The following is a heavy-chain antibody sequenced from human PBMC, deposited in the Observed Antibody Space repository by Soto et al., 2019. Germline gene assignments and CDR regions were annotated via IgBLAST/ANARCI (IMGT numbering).Heavy chain of an antibody. J-gene: IGHJ6*02. Sequence: QVQLQESGPGLVKPSQTLSLTCTVSGGSISSGDYYWSWIRQPPGKGLEWIGYIYYSGSTYYNPSPKRRVTISVDTSKNPFSLKLSSVTAADPAVYYCAGGGGAQGGMDVWGQGTTVTVSS. D-gene: IGHD3-16*01. V-gene: IGHV4-30-4*01. CDR1: GGSISSGDYY. CDR3: AGGGGAQGGMDV. CDR2: IYYSGST.